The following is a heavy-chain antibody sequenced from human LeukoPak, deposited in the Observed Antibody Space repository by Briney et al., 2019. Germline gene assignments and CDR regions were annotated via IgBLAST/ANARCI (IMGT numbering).Heavy chain of an antibody. V-gene: IGHV1-69*13. CDR1: GGTFSSYA. CDR3: ARSPTLTTVVTRYFQH. J-gene: IGHJ1*01. CDR2: IIPIFGTA. D-gene: IGHD4-23*01. Sequence: SVKVSCKASGGTFSSYAISWVRQAPGQGLEWMGGIIPIFGTANYAQKFQGRVTITADESTSTAYMELSSLRSEDTAVYYCARSPTLTTVVTRYFQHWGQGTLVTVSS.